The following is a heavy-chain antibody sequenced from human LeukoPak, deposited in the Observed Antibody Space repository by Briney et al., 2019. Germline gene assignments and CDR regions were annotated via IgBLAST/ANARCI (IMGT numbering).Heavy chain of an antibody. J-gene: IGHJ3*02. D-gene: IGHD2-8*01. Sequence: GGSLRLSCSASGFDFRTYWMSWVRQPPGKGLEWVANIKQDGSATSYVDSVKGRFTISRDNAKNSLYLQLSSLRDEDTAVYYCARDQGYSTKWSEALNIWGQGTTVTVSS. CDR1: GFDFRTYW. V-gene: IGHV3-7*01. CDR3: ARDQGYSTKWSEALNI. CDR2: IKQDGSAT.